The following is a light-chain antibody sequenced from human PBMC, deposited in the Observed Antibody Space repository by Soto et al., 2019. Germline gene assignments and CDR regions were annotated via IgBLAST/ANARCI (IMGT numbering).Light chain of an antibody. CDR3: SSYAVTNIFV. Sequence: QSALTQPPSASGSPGQSVTISCTGTSSDVGGYNYVSWYQQHPGKAPKVIIYEVSKRPSGVPDCFSGSKSGSTASLTVSGLQAEDEADYYCSSYAVTNIFVFGTGTKVTVL. J-gene: IGLJ1*01. V-gene: IGLV2-8*01. CDR2: EVS. CDR1: SSDVGGYNY.